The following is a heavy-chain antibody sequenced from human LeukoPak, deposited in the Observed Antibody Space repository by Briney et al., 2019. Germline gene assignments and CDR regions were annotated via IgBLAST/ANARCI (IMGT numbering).Heavy chain of an antibody. Sequence: GGSLRLSCAASGFTLSSYAMGWVRQAPGKGLEWVSAISGSGGSTYYADSVKGRFTISRDNSKNTLYLQMNSLRAEDTAVYYCAKPRGSHFDYWGQGTLVTVSS. CDR2: ISGSGGST. CDR3: AKPRGSHFDY. V-gene: IGHV3-23*01. D-gene: IGHD3-10*01. CDR1: GFTLSSYA. J-gene: IGHJ4*02.